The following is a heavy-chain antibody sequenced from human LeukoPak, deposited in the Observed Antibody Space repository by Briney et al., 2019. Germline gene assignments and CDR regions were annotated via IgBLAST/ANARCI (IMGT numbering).Heavy chain of an antibody. CDR2: VWYDGSNK. Sequence: GSLRLSCAASGFTVNNYGLCWVRQAPGRGLEWVAVVWYDGSNKYYVDSVKGRFTISRDNSMNTLYLQMNSLRAEDTAVYYCARDPCGGDCPLDYWGQGALVTVSS. D-gene: IGHD2-21*02. J-gene: IGHJ4*02. V-gene: IGHV3-33*01. CDR3: ARDPCGGDCPLDY. CDR1: GFTVNNYG.